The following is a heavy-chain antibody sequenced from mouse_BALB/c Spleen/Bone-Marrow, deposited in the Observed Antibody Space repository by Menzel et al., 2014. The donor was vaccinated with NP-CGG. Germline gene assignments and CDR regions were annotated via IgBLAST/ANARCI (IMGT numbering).Heavy chain of an antibody. V-gene: IGHV1S22*01. Sequence: LKESGSELVRPGASVKLSCKASGYIFANYWMHWVKRRHGQGLEWIGNISPRSGSTNYDEKFKSKATLTVDTSSATAYMYLNSLTSEDSAVYYCTRIFDYWGQGTILTVSS. CDR3: TRIFDY. J-gene: IGHJ2*01. CDR1: GYIFANYW. CDR2: ISPRSGST.